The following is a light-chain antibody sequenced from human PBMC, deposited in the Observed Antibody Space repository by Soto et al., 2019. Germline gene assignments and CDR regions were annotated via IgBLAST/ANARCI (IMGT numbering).Light chain of an antibody. CDR1: QSVSSY. V-gene: IGKV3-11*01. Sequence: EIVLTQSPATLSLSPGERATLSCRASQSVSSYLAWYQQKPVQAPRLLIYDASNRATGIPARFSGSGSGTDFTLTISRLEPEDFAVYYCQQRSNWPRGYTFGQGTKLEIE. J-gene: IGKJ2*01. CDR2: DAS. CDR3: QQRSNWPRGYT.